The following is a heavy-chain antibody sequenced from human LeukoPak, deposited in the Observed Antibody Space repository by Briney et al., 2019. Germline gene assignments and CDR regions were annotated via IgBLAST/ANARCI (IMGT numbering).Heavy chain of an antibody. V-gene: IGHV4-34*01. CDR2: INHSGST. D-gene: IGHD1-14*01. CDR1: GGSFRGYY. CDR3: GRTRRDSYYYYGMDV. Sequence: PSETLSLTCAVYGGSFRGYYWSWIRQPPGKGLEWIGEINHSGSTNYNPSLKSRVTISVDTSKNQLSLKLSSVTAADTAVYYCGRTRRDSYYYYGMDVWGQGTTVTVSS. J-gene: IGHJ6*02.